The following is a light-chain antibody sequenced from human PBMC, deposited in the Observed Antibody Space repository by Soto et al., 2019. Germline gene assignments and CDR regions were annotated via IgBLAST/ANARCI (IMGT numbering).Light chain of an antibody. CDR3: LQYDDSSPT. CDR1: QSITNNF. CDR2: GAS. V-gene: IGKV3-20*01. J-gene: IGKJ1*01. Sequence: EIVLTQSPGTLSLSPGEGATLSCRASQSITNNFLAWYQQKPGQTPRLLIYGASTRAPGIPDRFSGSGSGADLTLTISRLEPEDFAVFYCLQYDDSSPTFGQGTKVDIK.